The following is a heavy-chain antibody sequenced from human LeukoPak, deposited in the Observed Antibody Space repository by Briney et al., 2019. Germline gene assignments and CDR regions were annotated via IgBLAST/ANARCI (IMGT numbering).Heavy chain of an antibody. D-gene: IGHD3-10*01. V-gene: IGHV1-2*02. CDR1: GYTFTGYY. CDR3: AREYYYGSGSYPPTYGMDV. Sequence: ASVKVSCKASGYTFTGYYMHWVRQAPGQGLEWMGWINPNSGGTNYAQKFQGRVTMTRDTSISTACMELSRLRSDDTAVYYCAREYYYGSGSYPPTYGMDVWGQGTTVTVSS. J-gene: IGHJ6*02. CDR2: INPNSGGT.